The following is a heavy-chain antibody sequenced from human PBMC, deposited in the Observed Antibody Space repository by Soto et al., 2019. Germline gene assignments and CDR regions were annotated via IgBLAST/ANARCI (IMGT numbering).Heavy chain of an antibody. V-gene: IGHV4-30-2*01. J-gene: IGHJ5*02. CDR3: ARGDIVTVPTTGGWFDP. CDR1: GGAITAGGYS. Sequence: QVRLQESGSGLVKPSQTLSPTCDVSGGAITAGGYSRSWIRRPPGKGLEFLGSVYASGGAYSNPSFSSRVIVSVDMSNNRFSLRMTSLTAADSAVYYCARGDIVTVPTTGGWFDPWGQGTPVIVSS. CDR2: VYASGGA. D-gene: IGHD3-9*01.